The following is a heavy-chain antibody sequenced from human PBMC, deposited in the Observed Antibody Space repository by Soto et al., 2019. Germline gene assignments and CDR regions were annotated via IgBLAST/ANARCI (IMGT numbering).Heavy chain of an antibody. CDR3: ARDPPDIVVVPAAIGVFEDY. CDR1: GFTFSSYG. CDR2: IWYDGSNK. D-gene: IGHD2-2*01. Sequence: GGSLRLSCAASGFTFSSYGMHWVRQAPGKGLEWVAVIWYDGSNKYYADSVKGRFTISRDNSKNTLYLQMNSLRAEDTAVYYCARDPPDIVVVPAAIGVFEDYWGQGTLVTVSS. V-gene: IGHV3-33*01. J-gene: IGHJ4*02.